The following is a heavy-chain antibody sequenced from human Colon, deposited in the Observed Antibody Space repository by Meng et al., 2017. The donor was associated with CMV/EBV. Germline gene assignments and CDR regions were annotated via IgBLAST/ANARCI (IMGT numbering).Heavy chain of an antibody. J-gene: IGHJ4*02. CDR1: GFTFSIST. V-gene: IGHV3-30*02. Sequence: GGSLRLSCAASGFTFSISTMHWVRQAPGKGLEWVAFIQSDGGEKYYADSVKGRFTISRDNSKNTLYLQMSSLRTDDTAVYYCADDFWKERGYWGQGTLVTVSS. CDR3: ADDFWKERGY. CDR2: IQSDGGEK. D-gene: IGHD3-3*01.